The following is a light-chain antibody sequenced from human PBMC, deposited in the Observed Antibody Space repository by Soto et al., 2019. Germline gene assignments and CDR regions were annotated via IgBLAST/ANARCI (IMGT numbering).Light chain of an antibody. CDR3: QQYQSGFT. CDR1: ENIFTW. CDR2: KAS. V-gene: IGKV1-5*03. J-gene: IGKJ2*01. Sequence: DIQMTQSPSTLSASVGDRVTITCRASENIFTWLAWYQQQAGKAPKLLISKASALESGVPSRFSGSGSGTQFTLTISSLQPEDFASYYCQQYQSGFTFGLGTTREIK.